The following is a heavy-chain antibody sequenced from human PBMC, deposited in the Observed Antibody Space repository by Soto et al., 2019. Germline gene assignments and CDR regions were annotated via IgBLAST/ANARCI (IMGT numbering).Heavy chain of an antibody. D-gene: IGHD2-15*01. Sequence: QVQLVQSGAEVKKPGSSMKVSCKASGGTFSSYTISWVRQAPGQGLEWMGRIIPILGIANYAQKFQGRVTITADKSTSTAYMELSSLRSEDTAVYYCARDQGDAYCRGGSCSPFGDLYGDWGQGTLVTVSS. CDR2: IIPILGIA. J-gene: IGHJ4*02. CDR1: GGTFSSYT. V-gene: IGHV1-69*08. CDR3: ARDQGDAYCRGGSCSPFGDLYGD.